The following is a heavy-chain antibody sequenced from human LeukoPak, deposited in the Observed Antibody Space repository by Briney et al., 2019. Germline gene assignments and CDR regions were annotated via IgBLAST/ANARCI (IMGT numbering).Heavy chain of an antibody. D-gene: IGHD3-22*01. CDR1: GFTVSSNS. V-gene: IGHV3-66*03. J-gene: IGHJ4*02. CDR3: ARAPNWIVVVPTEGLKGLFDY. CDR2: IYSDNT. Sequence: GGSLRLSCTVSGFTVSSNSMSWVRQAPGKGLEWVSFIYSDNTHYADSVKGRFTISRDNSKNTLYLQMNSLRAEDTAVYYCARAPNWIVVVPTEGLKGLFDYWGQGTLVTVSS.